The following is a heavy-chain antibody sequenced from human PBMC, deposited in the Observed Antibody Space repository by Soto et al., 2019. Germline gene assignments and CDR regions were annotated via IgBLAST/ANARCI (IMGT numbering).Heavy chain of an antibody. D-gene: IGHD1-7*01. J-gene: IGHJ4*02. Sequence: PSETLSLTCAVSAYSISSGYYWGWIRQPPGKGLEWIGEIYRTGSTNYNPSLKSRVTISLDKSENQFSLKVTSLTAADTAVYYCASRDPGTSVDYWGQGTLVTVSS. CDR2: IYRTGST. CDR1: AYSISSGYY. CDR3: ASRDPGTSVDY. V-gene: IGHV4-38-2*01.